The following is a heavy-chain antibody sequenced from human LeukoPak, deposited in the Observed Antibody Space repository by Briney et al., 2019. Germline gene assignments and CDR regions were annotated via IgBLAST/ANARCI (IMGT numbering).Heavy chain of an antibody. CDR2: IYSGGST. CDR1: GFTVSSNY. Sequence: GGSLRLSCAASGFTVSSNYMSWVRQAPGKGLEWVSVIYSGGSTYYADSVKGRFTISRDNSKNTLYLQMSSLRAEDTAVYYCVKDMGYDILTGYYIGYFDYWGQGTLVTVSS. CDR3: VKDMGYDILTGYYIGYFDY. V-gene: IGHV3-66*02. D-gene: IGHD3-9*01. J-gene: IGHJ4*02.